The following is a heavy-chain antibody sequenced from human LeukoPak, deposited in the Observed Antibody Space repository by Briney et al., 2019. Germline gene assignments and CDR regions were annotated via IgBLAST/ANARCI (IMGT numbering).Heavy chain of an antibody. J-gene: IGHJ6*03. CDR3: ARESSSSWYYYYYYMDV. CDR2: IYTSGST. D-gene: IGHD6-13*01. V-gene: IGHV4-61*02. Sequence: PSETLSLTCTVSGGSISSGSYYWSWIRQPAGKGLEWIGRIYTSGSTNYNPSLKSRVTISVDTSKNQFSLKLSSVTAADTAVYYCARESSSSWYYYYYYMDVWGKGTTVTVSS. CDR1: GGSISSGSYY.